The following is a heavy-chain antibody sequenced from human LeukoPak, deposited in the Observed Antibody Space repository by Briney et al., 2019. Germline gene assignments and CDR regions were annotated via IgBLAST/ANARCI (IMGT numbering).Heavy chain of an antibody. J-gene: IGHJ4*02. CDR3: ARALVRGATVFDY. D-gene: IGHD1-26*01. V-gene: IGHV4-39*07. CDR1: GVSISSSSYY. CDR2: IYYSGST. Sequence: NPSETLSLTCTVSGVSISSSSYYWGWLRQPPGKGLEWIGSIYYSGSTYYNPSLKSRVTISVDTSKNQFSLKLSSVTAADTAVYYCARALVRGATVFDYWGQGPLVTVSS.